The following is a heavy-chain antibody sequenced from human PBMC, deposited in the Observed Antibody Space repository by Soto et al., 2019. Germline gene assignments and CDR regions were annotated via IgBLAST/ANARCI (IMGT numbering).Heavy chain of an antibody. J-gene: IGHJ4*02. D-gene: IGHD6-19*01. V-gene: IGHV4-4*02. CDR3: ARDAAVPGESDRFDY. CDR2: AYHNGLT. Sequence: SETLSLTCAVSGDSVTSNVWWSWVRQPPGKGLEWIGEAYHNGLTDYNPSLKSRVTMSVDTSKNEFSLKLTSLTAADTAIYYCARDAAVPGESDRFDYWGQGTLVTAP. CDR1: GDSVTSNVW.